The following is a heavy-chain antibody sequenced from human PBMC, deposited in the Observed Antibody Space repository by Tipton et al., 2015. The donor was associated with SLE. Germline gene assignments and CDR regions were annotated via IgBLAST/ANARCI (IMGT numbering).Heavy chain of an antibody. CDR3: ARSLLSGYDSYGMDV. CDR1: GYTFTNYD. J-gene: IGHJ6*02. CDR2: ISYDGSNK. Sequence: QLVQSGAEVKKPGASVKVSCKASGYTFTNYDINWVRQAPGKGLEWVAVISYDGSNKYYADSVKGRFTISRDNSKNTLYLQMNSLRAEDTAVYYCARSLLSGYDSYGMDVWGQGTTVTVSS. D-gene: IGHD5-12*01. V-gene: IGHV3-30*04.